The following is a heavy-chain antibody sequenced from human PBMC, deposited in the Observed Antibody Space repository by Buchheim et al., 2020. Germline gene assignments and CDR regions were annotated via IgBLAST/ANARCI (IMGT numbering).Heavy chain of an antibody. V-gene: IGHV3-23*01. Sequence: EVQLLESGGGLVQPGGSLRLSCAATGFTFSDYAMTWVRQAPGKGLEWVSAFNGGGGGTYYADSVKGRFTISSDNSKNALSFQMNSLRVEDTAVYYCAKGTSAGTSSSWFDTWGQGTL. CDR1: GFTFSDYA. CDR2: FNGGGGGT. J-gene: IGHJ5*02. CDR3: AKGTSAGTSSSWFDT. D-gene: IGHD6-13*01.